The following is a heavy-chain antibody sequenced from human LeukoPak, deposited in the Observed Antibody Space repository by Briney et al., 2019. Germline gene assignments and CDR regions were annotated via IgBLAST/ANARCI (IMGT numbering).Heavy chain of an antibody. D-gene: IGHD3-9*01. J-gene: IGHJ6*04. CDR1: GGSFSGYY. V-gene: IGHV4-34*01. CDR2: INHSGST. CDR3: ARGMVLRYFDWLPQGYYYGMDV. Sequence: KTSETLSLTCAVYGGSFSGYYWSWIRQPPGKGLEWIGEINHSGSTNYNPSFKSRVTISVDTSKNQFSLKLSSVTAADTAVYYCARGMVLRYFDWLPQGYYYGMDVWGKGPRSPSPQ.